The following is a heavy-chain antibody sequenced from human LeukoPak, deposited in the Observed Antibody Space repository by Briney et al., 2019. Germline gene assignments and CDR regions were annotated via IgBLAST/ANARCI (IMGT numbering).Heavy chain of an antibody. CDR2: IYYSGST. Sequence: SQTQSLTXTVSGGSLRSGDYYWSWIRQPPGKGLEWIGYIYYSGSTYYNPSLKSRVTISVDTSKNQFSLKLSSVTAADTAVYYCARFDYGDYWFDPWGQGTLVTVSS. V-gene: IGHV4-30-4*08. CDR3: ARFDYGDYWFDP. J-gene: IGHJ5*02. D-gene: IGHD4-17*01. CDR1: GGSLRSGDYY.